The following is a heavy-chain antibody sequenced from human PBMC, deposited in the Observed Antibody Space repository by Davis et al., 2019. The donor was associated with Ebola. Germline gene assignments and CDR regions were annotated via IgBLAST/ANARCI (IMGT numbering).Heavy chain of an antibody. CDR2: INHSGST. Sequence: MPSETLSLTCTVSGGSISSSSYYWGWIRQPPGKGLEWIGEINHSGSTNYNPSLKSRVTISVDTSKNQFSLKLSSVTAADTAVYYCARGYYGGWFDPWGQGTLVTVSS. D-gene: IGHD3-10*01. J-gene: IGHJ5*02. V-gene: IGHV4-39*07. CDR3: ARGYYGGWFDP. CDR1: GGSISSSSYY.